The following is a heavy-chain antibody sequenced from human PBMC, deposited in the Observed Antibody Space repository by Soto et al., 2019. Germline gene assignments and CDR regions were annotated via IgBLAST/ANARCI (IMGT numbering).Heavy chain of an antibody. CDR2: IYHSGST. J-gene: IGHJ6*02. V-gene: IGHV4-30-2*01. Sequence: SETLSLTCAVSGGSISSGGYSWSWIRQPPGKGLEWIGYIYHSGSTYYNPSLKSRVTISVDRSKNQFSLKLSSVTAADTAVYYCAGSSGDYYYGMDVWGQGTTVTVSS. D-gene: IGHD6-6*01. CDR1: GGSISSGGYS. CDR3: AGSSGDYYYGMDV.